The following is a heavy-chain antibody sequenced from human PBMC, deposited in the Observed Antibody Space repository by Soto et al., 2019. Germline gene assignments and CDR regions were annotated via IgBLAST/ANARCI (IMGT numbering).Heavy chain of an antibody. J-gene: IGHJ6*02. V-gene: IGHV3-53*02. CDR3: ARSAPYYAMDV. Sequence: EEQLVETGGGLSQRGGSLRLSCAASGFSVSINYMSWVRQAPGKGLEWVSLIRSGGDTDYADSVRGGLTISRDKSKNTVFLEMNSLRAEDTAIYYCARSAPYYAMDVWGQGTPVIVFS. CDR2: IRSGGDT. CDR1: GFSVSINY.